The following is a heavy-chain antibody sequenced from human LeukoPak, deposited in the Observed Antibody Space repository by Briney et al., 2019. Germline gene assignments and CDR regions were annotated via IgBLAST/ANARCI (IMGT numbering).Heavy chain of an antibody. Sequence: PGGSLRLSCAASGFTFSNYGMHWVRQAPGKGLEWVAVISYDGSNKYYADSVKGRFTMSRDNSKNTLYLQMNSLRAEDTAVYYCAKDLGTALDYWGQGTLVTVSS. CDR1: GFTFSNYG. CDR3: AKDLGTALDY. V-gene: IGHV3-30*18. CDR2: ISYDGSNK. J-gene: IGHJ4*02.